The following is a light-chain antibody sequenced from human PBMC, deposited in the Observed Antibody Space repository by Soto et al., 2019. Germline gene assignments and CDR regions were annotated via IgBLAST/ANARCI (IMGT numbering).Light chain of an antibody. CDR3: SSYAGSSNV. V-gene: IGLV2-8*01. Sequence: QSVLPQPASVSGSPRQSITISCTGASSDVGGYTYVSWYQQHPGKAPKLMIYEVNKRPSGVPDRFSGSKSGNTASLTVSGLQAEDEADYYCSSYAGSSNVFGTGTKVTVL. J-gene: IGLJ1*01. CDR2: EVN. CDR1: SSDVGGYTY.